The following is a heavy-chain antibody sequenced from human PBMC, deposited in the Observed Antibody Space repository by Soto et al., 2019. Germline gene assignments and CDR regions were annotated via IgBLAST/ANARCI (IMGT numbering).Heavy chain of an antibody. CDR2: INTDGSVA. V-gene: IGHV3-74*03. CDR1: GLTFRSYW. CDR3: VRDMQLWRLGC. J-gene: IGHJ4*02. Sequence: HPGGSLRLSCAASGLTFRSYWMHWVRQAPGKGLVWVSRINTDGSVAMYVDSVKGRFTISTDNAKNTLYLQMNSLRAEDTAVYYCVRDMQLWRLGCCGQGTLVTVSS. D-gene: IGHD2-21*01.